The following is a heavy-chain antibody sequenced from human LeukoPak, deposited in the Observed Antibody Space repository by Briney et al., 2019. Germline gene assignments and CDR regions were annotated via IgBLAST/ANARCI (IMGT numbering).Heavy chain of an antibody. Sequence: ASVKVSCKASGYIFITYYIHWVRQAPGQGLEWMGVINPTGGDTSYAQQFQGRVTMTRDTSTSTVYMELSSLRSEDTAVYYCAREYSNWGANYYYYYMDVWGKGTTVTVSS. D-gene: IGHD4-11*01. J-gene: IGHJ6*03. CDR1: GYIFITYY. V-gene: IGHV1-46*01. CDR2: INPTGGDT. CDR3: AREYSNWGANYYYYYMDV.